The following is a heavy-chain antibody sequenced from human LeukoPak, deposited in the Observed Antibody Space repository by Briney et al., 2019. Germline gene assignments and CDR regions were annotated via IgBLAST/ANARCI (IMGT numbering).Heavy chain of an antibody. CDR2: ISGSGGST. Sequence: GGSLRLSCAASGFTFSSYAMSWVRQAPGKGLEWVSAISGSGGSTYYADSVKGRFTISRDNSKNTLYLQMNSLRAEDTVVYYCARLNYYGSGSSIFALYYFDYWGQGTLVTVSS. J-gene: IGHJ4*02. D-gene: IGHD3-10*01. CDR3: ARLNYYGSGSSIFALYYFDY. CDR1: GFTFSSYA. V-gene: IGHV3-23*01.